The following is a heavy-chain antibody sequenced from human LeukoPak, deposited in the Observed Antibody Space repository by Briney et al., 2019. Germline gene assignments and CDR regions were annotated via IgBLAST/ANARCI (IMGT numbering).Heavy chain of an antibody. CDR1: GGSFSGYY. CDR2: INHSGNT. J-gene: IGHJ4*02. V-gene: IGHV4-34*01. Sequence: PSETLSLTCAVYGGSFSGYYWSWLLQPPGKGLEWIGEINHSGNTNYNPSLKSRVTISVDTSKNQFSLKLSSVTAADTAVYHCASLRYYYDSSGSRPVDYWGQGTLVTVSS. CDR3: ASLRYYYDSSGSRPVDY. D-gene: IGHD3-22*01.